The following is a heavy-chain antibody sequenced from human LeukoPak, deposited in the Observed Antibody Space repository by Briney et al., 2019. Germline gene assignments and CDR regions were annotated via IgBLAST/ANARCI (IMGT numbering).Heavy chain of an antibody. CDR1: GFTFSRYA. Sequence: PGGSLRLPCAASGFTFSRYAMSWVPQAPGKAREWVSDISGSGGSTYCADSVKGRFTISRDNSKNTLYLQMNSLRAEDTAVYYCAKLVKERVTTVTKSYYFDYWGQGTLVTVSS. CDR2: ISGSGGST. CDR3: AKLVKERVTTVTKSYYFDY. D-gene: IGHD4-17*01. V-gene: IGHV3-23*01. J-gene: IGHJ4*02.